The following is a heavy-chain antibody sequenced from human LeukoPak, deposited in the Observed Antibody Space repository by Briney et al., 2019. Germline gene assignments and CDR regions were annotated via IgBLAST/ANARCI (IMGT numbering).Heavy chain of an antibody. D-gene: IGHD3-3*01. CDR2: INPNSGGT. V-gene: IGHV1-2*02. CDR3: ARLKRYYDFWTTGMDV. CDR1: GYTFTGYY. Sequence: ASVKVSCKASGYTFTGYYMHWVRQAPGQGLEWMGWINPNSGGTNYAQKFQGRVTMTRDTSISTAYMELSRLRSDDTAVYHCARLKRYYDFWTTGMDVWGQGTTVTVSS. J-gene: IGHJ6*02.